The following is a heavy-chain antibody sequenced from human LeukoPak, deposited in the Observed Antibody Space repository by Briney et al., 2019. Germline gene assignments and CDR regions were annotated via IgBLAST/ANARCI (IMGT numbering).Heavy chain of an antibody. V-gene: IGHV3-48*01. CDR2: ISSSTTI. CDR3: ARYYSGSGGIRLDY. J-gene: IGHJ4*02. D-gene: IGHD2-15*01. Sequence: GGSLRLSCAVSGFTFSSYGMNWVRQAPGKGLEWVSYISSSTTIYYADSVRGRFTISRDNAKNSLYLQMNSLRAEDTAVYYCARYYSGSGGIRLDYWGQGTLVTVSS. CDR1: GFTFSSYG.